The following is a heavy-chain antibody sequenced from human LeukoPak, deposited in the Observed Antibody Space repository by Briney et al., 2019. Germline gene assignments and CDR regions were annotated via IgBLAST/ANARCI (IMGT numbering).Heavy chain of an antibody. CDR1: GGSISSYY. J-gene: IGHJ6*02. D-gene: IGHD3-10*01. CDR2: IYTRGST. V-gene: IGHV4-4*07. CDR3: ARDQTYGSGSYFDSKSPYGMDV. Sequence: SETLSLTCTVSGGSISSYYWSWIRQPAGKGLEWIGRIYTRGSTNHNPSLKSRVTVSVDTSKNQFSLKLSSVTAADTAVYYCARDQTYGSGSYFDSKSPYGMDVWGQGTTVTVSS.